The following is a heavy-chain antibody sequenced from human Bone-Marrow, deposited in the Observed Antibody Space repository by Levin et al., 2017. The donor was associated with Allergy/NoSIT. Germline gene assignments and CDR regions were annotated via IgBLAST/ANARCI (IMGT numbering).Heavy chain of an antibody. CDR1: GGSISSSRYY. V-gene: IGHV4-39*01. CDR2: IYYSGST. D-gene: IGHD4-17*01. CDR3: ARHRRTTVTTLPVLYYYYMDV. Sequence: SETLSLTCTVSGGSISSSRYYWGWIRQPPGTGLEWIGSIYYSGSTYYNPSLKSRVTISVDTSKNQFSLKLSSVTAADTAVYYCARHRRTTVTTLPVLYYYYMDVWGKGTTVTVSS. J-gene: IGHJ6*03.